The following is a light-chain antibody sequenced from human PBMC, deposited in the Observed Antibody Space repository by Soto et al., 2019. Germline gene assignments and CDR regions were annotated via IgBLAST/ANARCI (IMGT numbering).Light chain of an antibody. CDR3: QSYDTTLGGSV. CDR1: SSNIGTRSD. J-gene: IGLJ3*02. Sequence: QLVLTQPPSVSGAPGQRVTISCTGSSSNIGTRSDIYWYQQLPGTAPKLLIYGTSNRPSGVPDRFSGSRSGTSASLAITGLQAEDEADYYCQSYDTTLGGSVFGGGTKVTVL. V-gene: IGLV1-40*01. CDR2: GTS.